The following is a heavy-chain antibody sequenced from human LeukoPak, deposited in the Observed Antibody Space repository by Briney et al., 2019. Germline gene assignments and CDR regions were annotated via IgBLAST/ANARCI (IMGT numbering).Heavy chain of an antibody. V-gene: IGHV1-69*13. CDR3: AKSVYGGNSWGFDC. D-gene: IGHD4-23*01. CDR1: GGTFSSYA. J-gene: IGHJ4*02. Sequence: SVKVSCTASGGTFSSYAISWVRQAPGQGLEWMGGIIPIFGTANYAQKFQGRVAITADESTSTAYMELSSLRSEDTAVYYCAKSVYGGNSWGFDCWGQGTLVTVSS. CDR2: IIPIFGTA.